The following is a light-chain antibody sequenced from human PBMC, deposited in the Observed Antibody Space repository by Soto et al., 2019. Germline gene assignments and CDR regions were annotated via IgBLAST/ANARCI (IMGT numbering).Light chain of an antibody. CDR1: SSDVGGYNY. J-gene: IGLJ2*01. V-gene: IGLV2-11*01. CDR2: DVS. Sequence: QSALTQPRSVSGSPGQSVTISCTGTSSDVGGYNYVSWYQQHPGKAPKLMIYDVSKRPSGVPDRFSGSKSGNTASLTISGLQDEDEADYYCCSYAGSYTLGVFGGGTQLAGL. CDR3: CSYAGSYTLGV.